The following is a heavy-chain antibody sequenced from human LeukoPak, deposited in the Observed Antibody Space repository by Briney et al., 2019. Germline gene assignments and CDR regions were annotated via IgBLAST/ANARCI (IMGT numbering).Heavy chain of an antibody. V-gene: IGHV3-20*04. D-gene: IGHD3-10*01. J-gene: IGHJ6*02. CDR3: ARPGGGTMVRGVPSSYGMDV. CDR2: MSGSGDTT. Sequence: GGSLRLSCAASGFDFNDFAMTWVRQAPGKGLEWVSSMSGSGDTTEYAASVKGRFTISRDNAKNSLYLQMNSLRSEDTAVYYCARPGGGTMVRGVPSSYGMDVWGQGTTVTVSS. CDR1: GFDFNDFA.